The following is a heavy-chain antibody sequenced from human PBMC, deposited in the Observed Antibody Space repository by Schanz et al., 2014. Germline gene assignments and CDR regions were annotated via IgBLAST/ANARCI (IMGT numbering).Heavy chain of an antibody. CDR2: INHGGST. D-gene: IGHD2-2*01. CDR1: GGSFSGYY. V-gene: IGHV4-34*01. Sequence: QVQLQQWGAGLLKPSETLSLTCAVYGGSFSGYYWSWIRQPPGKGLEWIAEINHGGSTNYNPSLKSRVTIKVDTSKNQFSLKLRSVTAANTAVYYCARAARRTRVVPLYFDYWGQGTLVTVSS. CDR3: ARAARRTRVVPLYFDY. J-gene: IGHJ4*02.